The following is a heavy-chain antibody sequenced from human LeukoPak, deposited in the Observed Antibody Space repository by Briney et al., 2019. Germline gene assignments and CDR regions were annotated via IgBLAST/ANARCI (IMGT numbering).Heavy chain of an antibody. CDR1: GFTFSSYW. CDR2: IKQDGSEK. J-gene: IGHJ4*02. CDR3: ARSLFSSGWYLYYFDH. Sequence: GGSLRLSCAASGFTFSSYWMSWVRQAPGKGLERVANIKQDGSEKYYVDSVKGRFTISRDNAKNSLYLQMNSLRAEDTAVYYCARSLFSSGWYLYYFDHWGQGTLVTVSS. D-gene: IGHD6-19*01. V-gene: IGHV3-7*01.